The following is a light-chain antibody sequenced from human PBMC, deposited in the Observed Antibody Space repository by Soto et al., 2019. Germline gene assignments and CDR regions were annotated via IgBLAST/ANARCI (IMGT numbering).Light chain of an antibody. V-gene: IGKV3-20*01. J-gene: IGKJ4*01. CDR3: QQYGSSPLT. CDR1: QSVSSSY. Sequence: EIVLTQSPGTLSLSPGERATLSCRASQSVSSSYLAWYQQKPGQAPRLLIYGASSMATGIPDRFSGSGSGTDFTLTISRLEPADFAVYYCQQYGSSPLTFGGGTKVEIK. CDR2: GAS.